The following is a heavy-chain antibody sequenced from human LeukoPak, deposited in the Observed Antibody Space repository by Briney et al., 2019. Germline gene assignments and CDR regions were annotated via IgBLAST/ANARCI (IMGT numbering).Heavy chain of an antibody. CDR3: ARDLPTYDFWSGYPPYYYYGMDV. J-gene: IGHJ6*02. CDR2: ISAYNGNT. Sequence: ASVKVSCKASGYTFTSYGISWVRQAPGQGLEWMGWISAYNGNTNYAQKIQGRVTMTTDTSTSTAYMELRSLRSDDTAVYYCARDLPTYDFWSGYPPYYYYGMDVWGQGTTVTVSS. CDR1: GYTFTSYG. V-gene: IGHV1-18*01. D-gene: IGHD3-3*01.